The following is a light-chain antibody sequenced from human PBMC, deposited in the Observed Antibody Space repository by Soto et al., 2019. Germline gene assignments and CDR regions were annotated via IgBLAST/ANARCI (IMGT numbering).Light chain of an antibody. CDR2: DAS. CDR3: QQYNSYSQT. CDR1: QSISSW. V-gene: IGKV1-5*01. J-gene: IGKJ1*01. Sequence: DIQMTQSPSTLSASVGDRDTITCRASQSISSWLAWYQQKPGKAPKLLIYDASSLESGVPSRFSGSGSGTEFTLTISSLQPDDFATYYCQQYNSYSQTFGQGTKVDIK.